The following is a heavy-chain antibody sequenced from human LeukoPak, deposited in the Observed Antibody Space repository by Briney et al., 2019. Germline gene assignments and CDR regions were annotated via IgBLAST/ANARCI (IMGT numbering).Heavy chain of an antibody. V-gene: IGHV3-30*18. Sequence: PGGSLRLSCAASGFSFSNYGLHWVRQAPGEGLEWVAVISYDESDKYYADSVKGRFTISRDNSKSTLYLQMNSLRVEDTAVYYCAKGYDGNSDFDYWGQGTLVTVSS. J-gene: IGHJ4*02. CDR1: GFSFSNYG. CDR3: AKGYDGNSDFDY. CDR2: ISYDESDK. D-gene: IGHD4-23*01.